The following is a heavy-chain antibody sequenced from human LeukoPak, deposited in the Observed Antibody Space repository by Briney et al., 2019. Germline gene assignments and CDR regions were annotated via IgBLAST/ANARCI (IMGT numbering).Heavy chain of an antibody. CDR1: GFSFTNYW. CDR2: IYPADSDA. J-gene: IGHJ4*02. Sequence: GESLKISCKVSGFSFTNYWIGWVRQMPGKGLEWMGTIYPADSDARYSPSFQGQVTISADESIYTAYLQWNSLKASDTATYYCARRSVTASYTYFDYWGQGTLVTVSS. V-gene: IGHV5-51*01. CDR3: ARRSVTASYTYFDY. D-gene: IGHD2-21*02.